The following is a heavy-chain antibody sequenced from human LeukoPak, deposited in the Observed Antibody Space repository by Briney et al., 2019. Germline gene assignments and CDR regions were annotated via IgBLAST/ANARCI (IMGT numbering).Heavy chain of an antibody. V-gene: IGHV3-48*01. D-gene: IGHD3-10*01. CDR2: ISSSSSTI. CDR3: ARDWALLVGNAFDI. CDR1: GFTFSSYA. J-gene: IGHJ3*02. Sequence: GGSLRLSCAASGFTFSSYAMHWVRQAPGKGLEWVSYISSSSSTIYYADSVKGRFTISRDNAKNSLYLQMNSLRGEDTAVYYCARDWALLVGNAFDIWGQGTMVTVSS.